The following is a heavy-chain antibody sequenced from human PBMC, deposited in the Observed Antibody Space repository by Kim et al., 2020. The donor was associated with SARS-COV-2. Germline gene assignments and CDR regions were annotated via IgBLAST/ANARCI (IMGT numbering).Heavy chain of an antibody. CDR3: TTFNRQGAFHA. CDR2: IKNKPTGGTT. J-gene: IGHJ3*01. Sequence: GGSLRLSCAASAFTLNNVWMNWVRQPPGKGLEWLGVIKNKPTGGTTHFAALVEGRFTISKDDSKNMLYLQINSLKTEDTAMYYCTTFNRQGAFHAWGRGTMVIVSS. CDR1: AFTLNNVW. V-gene: IGHV3-15*01.